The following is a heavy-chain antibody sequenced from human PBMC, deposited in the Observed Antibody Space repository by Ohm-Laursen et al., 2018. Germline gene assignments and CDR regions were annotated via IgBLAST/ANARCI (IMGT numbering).Heavy chain of an antibody. Sequence: SLRLSCAASGFSFDDYAMHWVRQAPGKGLEWVSGISWNSGSIGYADSVKGRFTISRDNAKNSLYLQMNSLRAEDTAIYYCARHDSSDSPSHYYYYTMDVWGQGTTVTVSS. D-gene: IGHD3-22*01. CDR3: ARHDSSDSPSHYYYYTMDV. CDR1: GFSFDDYA. J-gene: IGHJ6*02. V-gene: IGHV3-9*01. CDR2: ISWNSGSI.